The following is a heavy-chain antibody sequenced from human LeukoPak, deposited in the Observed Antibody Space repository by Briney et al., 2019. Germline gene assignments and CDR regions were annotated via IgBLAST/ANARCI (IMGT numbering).Heavy chain of an antibody. Sequence: PSETLSLTCSVSGDSISSYYWSWIRQSPGKGLEWLGCFYNAGSTTYNPSLKSRVTMSVDTSKNQFSLKLSSVTAADTAVYYCARGIFDYWGQGTLVTVSS. CDR1: GDSISSYY. J-gene: IGHJ4*02. CDR3: ARGIFDY. V-gene: IGHV4-59*12. D-gene: IGHD2-15*01. CDR2: FYNAGST.